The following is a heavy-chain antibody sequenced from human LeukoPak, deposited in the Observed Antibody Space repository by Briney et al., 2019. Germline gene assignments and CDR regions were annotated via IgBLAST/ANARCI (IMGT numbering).Heavy chain of an antibody. V-gene: IGHV1-69*13. CDR2: IIPIFGTA. Sequence: SVKVSCKAPGGTFSSYAISWVRQAPGQGLEWMGGIIPIFGTANYAQKFQGRVTITADESTSTAYMELSSLRSEDTAVYYCARALSDNLINDAFDIWGQGTMVTVSS. CDR1: GGTFSSYA. D-gene: IGHD1-1*01. J-gene: IGHJ3*02. CDR3: ARALSDNLINDAFDI.